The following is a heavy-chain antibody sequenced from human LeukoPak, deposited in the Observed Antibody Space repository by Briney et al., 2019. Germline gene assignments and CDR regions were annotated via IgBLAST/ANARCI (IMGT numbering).Heavy chain of an antibody. CDR3: ARDPSPPYYGSSGYPY. J-gene: IGHJ4*02. CDR1: GFTFSSYA. D-gene: IGHD3-22*01. V-gene: IGHV3-48*01. Sequence: GGSLRLSCATSGFTFSSYAMNWVRQASGEGLEWVSYISTSGSTIYYAESVKGRFTVSRDNAKNSLYLQMNSLRAEDTAVYYCARDPSPPYYGSSGYPYWGQGTLVTVSS. CDR2: ISTSGSTI.